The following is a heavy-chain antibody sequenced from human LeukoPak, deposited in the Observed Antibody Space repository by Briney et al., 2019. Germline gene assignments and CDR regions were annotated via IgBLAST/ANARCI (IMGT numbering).Heavy chain of an antibody. J-gene: IGHJ6*04. D-gene: IGHD3-10*02. Sequence: GGPLRLSCAASGFLFNRYEVNWVREAPGKALEWVSYISSSGSTIYYADSVKGRFTISRDNAKNSLYLQMNSLRAEDTAVYYCAELGITMIGGVWGKGTTVTISS. CDR2: ISSSGSTI. CDR1: GFLFNRYE. CDR3: AELGITMIGGV. V-gene: IGHV3-48*03.